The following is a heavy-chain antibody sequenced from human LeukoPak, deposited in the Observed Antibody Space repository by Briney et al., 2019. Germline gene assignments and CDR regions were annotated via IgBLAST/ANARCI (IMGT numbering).Heavy chain of an antibody. CDR2: ITSCSNYI. V-gene: IGHV3-21*01. D-gene: IGHD2-2*01. J-gene: IGHJ6*03. CDR3: ARGGYCSNTYCQADYYLFMEV. CDR1: GFTFSSYS. Sequence: GGSVRLSCVASGFTFSSYSMNWVRQAPGKGLEWVSSITSCSNYIYYADSVKGRFTISRDNAKNSLYLQMNSLRAEDTAVYYCARGGYCSNTYCQADYYLFMEVSGKRT.